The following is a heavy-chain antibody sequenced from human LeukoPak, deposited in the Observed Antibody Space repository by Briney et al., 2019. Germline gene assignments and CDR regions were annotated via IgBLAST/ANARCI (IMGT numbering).Heavy chain of an antibody. CDR1: GFTFSSYA. CDR2: ISGSGGST. D-gene: IGHD3-16*01. CDR3: AKDHYDYVWVSQSDY. V-gene: IGHV3-23*01. Sequence: SGGSLRLSCAVSGFTFSSYAMNWVRQAPGKGLEWVSTISGSGGSTYYADSVKGRFTISRDNSKNTLYLQMNSLRAEDTAVYYCAKDHYDYVWVSQSDYWGQGTLVTVSS. J-gene: IGHJ4*02.